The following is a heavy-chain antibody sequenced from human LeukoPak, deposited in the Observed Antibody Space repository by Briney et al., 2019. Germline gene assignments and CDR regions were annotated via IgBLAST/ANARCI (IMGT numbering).Heavy chain of an antibody. CDR2: IYYSGST. CDR3: GGGGYYYDSSGYWGAFDI. Sequence: SETLSLTCTVSGGSISSYYWSWIRQPPGKGLEWIGYIYYSGSTNYNPSLKSRVTISVDTSKNQFSLKLRSVTAADTAVYYWGGGGYYYDSSGYWGAFDIWGQGTLVTVSS. CDR1: GGSISSYY. D-gene: IGHD3-22*01. J-gene: IGHJ4*02. V-gene: IGHV4-59*01.